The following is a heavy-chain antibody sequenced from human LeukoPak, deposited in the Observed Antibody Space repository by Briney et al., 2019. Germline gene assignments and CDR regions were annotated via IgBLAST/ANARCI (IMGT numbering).Heavy chain of an antibody. D-gene: IGHD1-26*01. Sequence: SQTLSLTCSVSDGSISSGDYYWSWIRQPPGKGLEWIGYIYYSGSTNYNPSLKSRVTISVDTSKNQFSLKLSSVTAADTAVYYCARVEKVGATRWFDPWGQGTLVTVSS. CDR1: DGSISSGDYY. J-gene: IGHJ5*02. CDR3: ARVEKVGATRWFDP. CDR2: IYYSGST. V-gene: IGHV4-61*08.